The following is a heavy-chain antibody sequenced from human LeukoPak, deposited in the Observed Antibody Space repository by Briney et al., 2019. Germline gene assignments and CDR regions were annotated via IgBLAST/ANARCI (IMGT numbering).Heavy chain of an antibody. D-gene: IGHD3-10*02. CDR1: GFTFRSYS. CDR3: AELGITMIGGV. CDR2: ISSTGSTI. V-gene: IGHV3-48*04. J-gene: IGHJ6*04. Sequence: GGSLRLSCAASGFTFRSYSMNWVRQAPGKGLEWVSYISSTGSTIYYEDSVKGRFTISRDNAKNSLYLQMNSLRAEDTAVYYCAELGITMIGGVWGKGTTVTISS.